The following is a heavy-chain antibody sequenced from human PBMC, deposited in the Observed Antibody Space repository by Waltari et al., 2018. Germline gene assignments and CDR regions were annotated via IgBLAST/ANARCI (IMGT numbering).Heavy chain of an antibody. J-gene: IGHJ2*01. CDR3: ARGGVVVPAAMGFDL. CDR2: INAYNGNT. Sequence: QVQLVQSGAEVKKPGASVTVSCKASGYTFTSYGISWVRQASGQGLEWMGWINAYNGNTNYAQKLQSRVTMTTDTSTSTAYMELRSLRSDDTAVYYCARGGVVVPAAMGFDLWGRGTLVTVSS. V-gene: IGHV1-18*04. CDR1: GYTFTSYG. D-gene: IGHD2-2*01.